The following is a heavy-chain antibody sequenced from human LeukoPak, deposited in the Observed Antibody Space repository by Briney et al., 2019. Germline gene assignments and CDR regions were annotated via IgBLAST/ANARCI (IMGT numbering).Heavy chain of an antibody. CDR3: VKDAPKGSVDF. V-gene: IGHV3-9*01. CDR2: IHPNNGGV. Sequence: GGSLRLSCVTSGFTFERYVMHWMRLAPGKGLECVSSIHPNNGGVGYAASVKGRFAISRDNAGNSLYLEMTSLRPEDTAVYYCVKDAPKGSVDFWGRGTLVTVSS. D-gene: IGHD2/OR15-2a*01. J-gene: IGHJ4*02. CDR1: GFTFERYV.